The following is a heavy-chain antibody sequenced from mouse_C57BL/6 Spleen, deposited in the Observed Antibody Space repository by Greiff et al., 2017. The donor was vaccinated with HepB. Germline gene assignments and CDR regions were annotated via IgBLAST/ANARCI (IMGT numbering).Heavy chain of an antibody. J-gene: IGHJ3*01. CDR2: IDPETGGT. CDR1: GYTFTDYE. V-gene: IGHV1-15*01. D-gene: IGHD1-1*01. Sequence: QVQLQQSGAELVRPGASVTLSCKASGYTFTDYEMHWVKQTPVHGLEWIGAIDPETGGTAYNQKFKGKAILTADKSSSTAYMELRSLTSEDSAVYYCTALYYYGSIPWFAYWGQGTLVTVSA. CDR3: TALYYYGSIPWFAY.